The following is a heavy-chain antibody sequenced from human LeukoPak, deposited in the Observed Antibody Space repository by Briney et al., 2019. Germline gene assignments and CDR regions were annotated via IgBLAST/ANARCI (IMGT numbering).Heavy chain of an antibody. Sequence: GESLKISCKGSGYIFSNYWIGWVRQMPGKGLEWMGIIYPGDSGTKHSPSFQGQVTISADKSINTAYLQWSSLQASDTAMYYCARRRGYSGYDFWFDPWGQGTLVTVSS. D-gene: IGHD5-12*01. J-gene: IGHJ5*02. V-gene: IGHV5-51*01. CDR2: IYPGDSGT. CDR1: GYIFSNYW. CDR3: ARRRGYSGYDFWFDP.